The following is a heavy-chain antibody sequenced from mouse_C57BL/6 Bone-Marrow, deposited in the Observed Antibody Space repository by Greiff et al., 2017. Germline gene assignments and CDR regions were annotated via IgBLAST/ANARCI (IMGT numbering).Heavy chain of an antibody. CDR1: GYSITSGYY. J-gene: IGHJ2*01. V-gene: IGHV3-6*01. D-gene: IGHD1-1*01. Sequence: EVKLMESGPGLVKPSQSLSLTCSVTGYSITSGYYWNWIRQFPGNKLEWMGYISYDGSNNYNPSLKNRISITRDTSKNQFFLKLNSVTTEDTATYYCATYYYGSRYYFDYWGQGTTLTVSS. CDR3: ATYYYGSRYYFDY. CDR2: ISYDGSN.